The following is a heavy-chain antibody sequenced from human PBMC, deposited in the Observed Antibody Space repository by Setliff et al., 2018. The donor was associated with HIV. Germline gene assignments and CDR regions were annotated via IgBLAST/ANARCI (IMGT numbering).Heavy chain of an antibody. Sequence: GGSLRLSCAVSGLTFSRNWFHWVRQAPGKGLEWVSRINGDGTTTNYADSVKGRFSISRDSAKNTLYLHMNSLRAEDTALYYCARAKVTAAWGYYFDYWGQGMLVTVSS. CDR2: INGDGTTT. CDR3: ARAKVTAAWGYYFDY. CDR1: GLTFSRNW. D-gene: IGHD6-13*01. J-gene: IGHJ4*02. V-gene: IGHV3-74*01.